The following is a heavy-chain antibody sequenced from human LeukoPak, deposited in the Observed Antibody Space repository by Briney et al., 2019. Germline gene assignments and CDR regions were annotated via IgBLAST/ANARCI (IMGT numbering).Heavy chain of an antibody. V-gene: IGHV3-23*01. Sequence: GGSLRLSCAASGFTFSSYAMSRVRQAPGKGLEWVSVISGSGDSTYCADSVKGRFTISKDNSKNTLYLQMNSLRAEDTAVYYCAREIAADRGFDSWGQGTLVTVSS. J-gene: IGHJ4*02. D-gene: IGHD6-6*01. CDR2: ISGSGDST. CDR3: AREIAADRGFDS. CDR1: GFTFSSYA.